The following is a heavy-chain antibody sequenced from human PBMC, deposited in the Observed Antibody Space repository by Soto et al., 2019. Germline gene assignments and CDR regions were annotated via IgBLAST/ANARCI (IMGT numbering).Heavy chain of an antibody. V-gene: IGHV1-69*01. Sequence: QVQLLQSGAEVKKPGSSVKVSCMASGGAFSSYAISWVRQAPGQGLAWMGGIIRIFGPANYAQKFQGRVTITADESTRTAYMEVSSLRSEDTAVYYGAGVGDDYGVPNGFDPGGQGTLVTVSA. J-gene: IGHJ5*02. CDR1: GGAFSSYA. D-gene: IGHD4-17*01. CDR3: AGVGDDYGVPNGFDP. CDR2: IIRIFGPA.